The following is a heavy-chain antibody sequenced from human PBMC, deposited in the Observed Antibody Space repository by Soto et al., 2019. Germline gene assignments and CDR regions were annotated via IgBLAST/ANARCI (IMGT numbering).Heavy chain of an antibody. Sequence: EVQLLESGGGLVQPGGYMRLSCAASGFIFRNQAMCWVRQGRGKGLEFVSCISGSGDEIFFLDSVKGRFAISRDNSENTLFLQMSSLRAEDTAVYYCARRGTYQWGHFDYWGQGVQVTVSS. CDR3: ARRGTYQWGHFDY. CDR2: ISGSGDEI. CDR1: GFIFRNQA. V-gene: IGHV3-23*01. D-gene: IGHD2-8*01. J-gene: IGHJ4*02.